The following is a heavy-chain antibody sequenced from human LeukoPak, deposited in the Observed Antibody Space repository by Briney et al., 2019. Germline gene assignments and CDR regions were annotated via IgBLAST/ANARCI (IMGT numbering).Heavy chain of an antibody. D-gene: IGHD3-10*01. Sequence: GGSLRLSCAASGFTFSSHGMSWVRQAPGKGLEWVSAISGSGGSTYHADSVKGRFTISRDNSKNTLYLQMNSLRAEDTAVYFCARGGVDYYGSGTYYLMYYFDYWGQGALVTVSS. CDR2: ISGSGGST. J-gene: IGHJ4*02. V-gene: IGHV3-23*01. CDR3: ARGGVDYYGSGTYYLMYYFDY. CDR1: GFTFSSHG.